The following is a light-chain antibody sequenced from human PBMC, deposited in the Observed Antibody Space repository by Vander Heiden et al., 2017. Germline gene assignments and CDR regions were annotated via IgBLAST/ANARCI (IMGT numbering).Light chain of an antibody. CDR3: HQYNDYSGGT. CDR1: QTIPSY. Sequence: DIQMTQSPCTLSAPPGDRPTITCRASQTIPSYLAGYPQKPGEAPKLLIYKASNLESGVPSRFSGSGSGTEFTLTISSLQPDDFATYDCHQYNDYSGGTFGQWTKVEIK. V-gene: IGKV1-5*03. J-gene: IGKJ2*01. CDR2: KAS.